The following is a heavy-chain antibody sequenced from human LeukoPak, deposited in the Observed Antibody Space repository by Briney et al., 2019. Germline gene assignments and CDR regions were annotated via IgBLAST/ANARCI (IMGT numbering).Heavy chain of an antibody. CDR3: ARFRRHSAGYFMETFDY. V-gene: IGHV1-18*01. D-gene: IGHD3-9*01. Sequence: ASVKVSCKASGYTFTSYGISWVRQAPGQGLEWMGWISAYNGNTNYAQKLQGRVTMTTDTSTSTAYMELRSLRSDDTAVYYCARFRRHSAGYFMETFDYWGQGTLVTVSS. J-gene: IGHJ4*02. CDR1: GYTFTSYG. CDR2: ISAYNGNT.